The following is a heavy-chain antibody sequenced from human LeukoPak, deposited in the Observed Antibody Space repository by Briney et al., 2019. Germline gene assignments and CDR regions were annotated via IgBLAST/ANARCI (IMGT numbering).Heavy chain of an antibody. D-gene: IGHD2-15*01. Sequence: ASETLSLTCTVSGGSISSYYWSWIRQPPGKGLEWIGYIYYSGSTNYNPSLKSRVTISVDTSKNQFSLKLSSVTAADTAVYYCARLVEDIVVVVAASFDYWGQGTLVTVSS. CDR2: IYYSGST. J-gene: IGHJ4*02. CDR1: GGSISSYY. CDR3: ARLVEDIVVVVAASFDY. V-gene: IGHV4-59*01.